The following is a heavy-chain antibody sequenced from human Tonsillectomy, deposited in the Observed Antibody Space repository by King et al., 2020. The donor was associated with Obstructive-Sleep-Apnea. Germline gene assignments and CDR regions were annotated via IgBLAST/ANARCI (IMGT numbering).Heavy chain of an antibody. J-gene: IGHJ6*02. CDR1: GYTLSNLS. V-gene: IGHV1-24*01. D-gene: IGHD2-15*01. Sequence: QLVQSGAEVKKTGASVKVSCKVSGYTLSNLSMYWVRKAPGKGLEWMGGFDRENGETTYSQNFQGRVTMTEDTSTDTAYMDLSSLRSEDTAVYYCATVVFAMYAMDVWGQGTTVTVSS. CDR2: FDRENGET. CDR3: ATVVFAMYAMDV.